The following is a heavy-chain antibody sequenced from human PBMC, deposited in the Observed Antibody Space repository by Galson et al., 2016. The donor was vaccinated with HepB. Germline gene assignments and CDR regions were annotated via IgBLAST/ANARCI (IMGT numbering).Heavy chain of an antibody. CDR3: TTRHGANN. J-gene: IGHJ4*02. Sequence: SLRLSCAGSGFNFTDAWMNWVRQPAGKGLEWVGRIKPRSVVGTTDYAAPVKGRFTISRDDSEKTVYLQMTNIKIEDTAIYYCTTRHGANNWGPGTLVTVSS. D-gene: IGHD4/OR15-4a*01. CDR2: IKPRSVVGTT. V-gene: IGHV3-15*01. CDR1: GFNFTDAW.